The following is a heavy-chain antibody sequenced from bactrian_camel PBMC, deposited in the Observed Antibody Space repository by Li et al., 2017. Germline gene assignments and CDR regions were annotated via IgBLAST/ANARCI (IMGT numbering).Heavy chain of an antibody. V-gene: IGHV3S40*01. CDR1: GFTFSSYA. J-gene: IGHJ6*01. Sequence: DVQLVESGGGQVQPGGSLRLSCAASGFTFSSYAMSWVRQAPGKERETVATIYTGDGSTYYGDSVKGRFTISQPNAKTLVYLQMTNLKPEDTAMYYCAVPCQDLSATETLRVMSSGGDFGYYGQGTQVTVS. D-gene: IGHD8*01. CDR3: AVPCQDLSATETLRVMSSGGDFGY. CDR2: IYTGDGST.